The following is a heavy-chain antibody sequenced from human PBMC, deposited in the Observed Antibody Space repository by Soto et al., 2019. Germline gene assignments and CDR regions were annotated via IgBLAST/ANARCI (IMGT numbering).Heavy chain of an antibody. Sequence: GASVKVSCKASGYTFTSYDINWVRQATGQGLEWMGWMNPNSGNTGYAQKFQGRVTMTRNTSTSTAYMELSSLRSEDTAVYYCVVAAQPYYFDFWGQGTLVTVSS. V-gene: IGHV1-8*01. J-gene: IGHJ4*02. D-gene: IGHD2-15*01. CDR1: GYTFTSYD. CDR3: VVAAQPYYFDF. CDR2: MNPNSGNT.